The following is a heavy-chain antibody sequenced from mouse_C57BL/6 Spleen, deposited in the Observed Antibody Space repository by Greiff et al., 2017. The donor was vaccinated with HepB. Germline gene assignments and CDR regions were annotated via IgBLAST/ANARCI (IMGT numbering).Heavy chain of an antibody. CDR1: GYTFTSYW. CDR2: IYPSDSET. V-gene: IGHV1-61*01. CDR3: ARRMDPYAMDY. Sequence: VQLQQPGAELVRPGSSVKLSCKASGYTFTSYWMDWVKQRPGQGLEWIGNIYPSDSETHYNQKFKDKATLTVDKSSSTAYMQLSSLTSEDSAVYYCARRMDPYAMDYWGQGTSVTVSS. J-gene: IGHJ4*01.